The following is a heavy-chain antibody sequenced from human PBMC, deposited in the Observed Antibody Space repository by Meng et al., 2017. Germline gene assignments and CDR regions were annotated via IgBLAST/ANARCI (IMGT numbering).Heavy chain of an antibody. Sequence: LTTPVPPTVNPTQTSNLPCTFFGFSPSTSGGGLGWIRQPPGKALEWLALIYWDDDKRYSPSLKSRLTITKETSKNQVVLTMTNMDPVDTATYYCAHRRDYYGSGNHFDYWGQGTLVTVSS. J-gene: IGHJ4*02. D-gene: IGHD3-10*01. V-gene: IGHV2-5*02. CDR2: IYWDDDK. CDR1: GFSPSTSGGG. CDR3: AHRRDYYGSGNHFDY.